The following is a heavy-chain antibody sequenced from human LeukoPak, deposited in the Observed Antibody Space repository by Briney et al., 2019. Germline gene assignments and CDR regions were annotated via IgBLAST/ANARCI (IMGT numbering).Heavy chain of an antibody. Sequence: GGSLRLSFSASGFTFSNFSFPWVRPAPGQGLGWGAVILYDGSNKYYADSVKGRFTISRDNSKNTLYLQMNSLRAEDTAVYYCARRIAAAAAPYYFDYWGQGTLVTVSS. CDR3: ARRIAAAAAPYYFDY. J-gene: IGHJ4*02. D-gene: IGHD6-13*01. CDR2: ILYDGSNK. CDR1: GFTFSNFS. V-gene: IGHV3-30-3*01.